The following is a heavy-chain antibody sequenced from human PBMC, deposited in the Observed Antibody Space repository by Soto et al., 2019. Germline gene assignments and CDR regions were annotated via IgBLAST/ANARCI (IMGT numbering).Heavy chain of an antibody. CDR1: GYTFTSYG. J-gene: IGHJ5*02. Sequence: QVQLVQSGAEVKKPGASVKVSCKASGYTFTSYGISWVRQASGQGLEGMGWISSYNGNTNYAQKVQGRVTMSTDTSASTTYMELRSLRSDDTAVYYCARGPRYCSSSSFFSRVTWFDPWGQGTLVTVSS. CDR2: ISSYNGNT. CDR3: ARGPRYCSSSSFFSRVTWFDP. V-gene: IGHV1-18*01. D-gene: IGHD2-2*01.